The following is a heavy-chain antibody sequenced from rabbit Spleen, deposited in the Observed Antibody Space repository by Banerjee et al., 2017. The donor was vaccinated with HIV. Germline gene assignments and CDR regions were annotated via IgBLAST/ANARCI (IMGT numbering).Heavy chain of an antibody. Sequence: QEQLVESGGGLVTPGGSLTLTCKASGFDFSSYGVSWVRQAPGKGLEWIGYIDPIFGSAYYASWVNGRFSISRENTQNTVDLKMTSLTAADTATYFCARDLVAVIGWNFNLWGPGTLVTVS. CDR1: GFDFSSYG. D-gene: IGHD5-1*01. J-gene: IGHJ4*01. CDR2: IDPIFGSA. CDR3: ARDLVAVIGWNFNL. V-gene: IGHV1S36*01.